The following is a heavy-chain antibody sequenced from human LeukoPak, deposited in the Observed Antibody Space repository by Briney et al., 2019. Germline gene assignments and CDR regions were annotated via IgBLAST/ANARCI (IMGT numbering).Heavy chain of an antibody. J-gene: IGHJ6*03. V-gene: IGHV1-69*05. CDR3: ARARSSRYCSSTSCYSGSAHYYYYYYMDV. D-gene: IGHD2-2*01. CDR1: GGTFSSYA. CDR2: IIPIFGTA. Sequence: ASVKVSCKASGGTFSSYAISWVRQAPGQGLEWMGGIIPIFGTANYAQKFQGRVTITTDESTSTAYMELSSLRSEDTAVYYCARARSSRYCSSTSCYSGSAHYYYYYYMDVWGKGTTVTVSS.